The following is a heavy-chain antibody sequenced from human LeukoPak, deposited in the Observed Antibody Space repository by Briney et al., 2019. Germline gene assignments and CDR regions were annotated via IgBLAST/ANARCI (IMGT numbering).Heavy chain of an antibody. V-gene: IGHV3-23*01. CDR3: AKGTIFGVVTGSYGMDV. D-gene: IGHD3-3*01. Sequence: GSLRLSCAASGFTFSSYAMSWVRQAPGKGLEWVSAISGSGGSTYYADSVKGRFTISRDNSKNTLYLQMNSLRAEDTAVYYCAKGTIFGVVTGSYGMDVWGQGTTVTVSS. CDR1: GFTFSSYA. J-gene: IGHJ6*02. CDR2: ISGSGGST.